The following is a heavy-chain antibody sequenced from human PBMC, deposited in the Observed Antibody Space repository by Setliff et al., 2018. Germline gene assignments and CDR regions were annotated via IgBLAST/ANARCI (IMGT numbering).Heavy chain of an antibody. CDR1: GFTFSDYA. J-gene: IGHJ5*02. CDR3: ARDVFDFRTGQGGP. V-gene: IGHV3-23*01. Sequence: GGSLRLSCAASGFTFSDYAMTWVRQAPGKGLQWVSGISGGGVGTYDADSVKGRFTISRDNSKNTLFLQMNSLRAEDTAVYFCARDVFDFRTGQGGPWGQGTRVTVSS. CDR2: ISGGGVGT. D-gene: IGHD3-3*01.